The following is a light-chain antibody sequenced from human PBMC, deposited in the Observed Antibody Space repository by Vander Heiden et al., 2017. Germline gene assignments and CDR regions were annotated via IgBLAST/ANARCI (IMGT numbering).Light chain of an antibody. Sequence: DLQMTQSPSSLSASEGDSVTLTCRASQSISSSLNWYQQKPGKAPNLLIYGASSLQSGVPSRFSGSGSGTDFTLTISRLQPEDFATYYCQQSDSTPRTFGQGTKVEIK. CDR2: GAS. CDR3: QQSDSTPRT. J-gene: IGKJ1*01. V-gene: IGKV1-39*01. CDR1: QSISSS.